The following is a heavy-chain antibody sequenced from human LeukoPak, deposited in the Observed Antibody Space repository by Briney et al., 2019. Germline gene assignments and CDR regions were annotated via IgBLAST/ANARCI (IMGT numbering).Heavy chain of an antibody. CDR1: GYSFTSYW. CDR3: ASGGYCSGGSCSDAFDI. Sequence: GESLKISCKGSGYSFTSYWIGWARQMPGKGPEWMGIIYPGDSDTRYSPSFQGQVTISAEKSISTAYLQWSSLKASDTAMYYCASGGYCSGGSCSDAFDIWGQGTMVTVSS. J-gene: IGHJ3*02. D-gene: IGHD2-15*01. CDR2: IYPGDSDT. V-gene: IGHV5-51*01.